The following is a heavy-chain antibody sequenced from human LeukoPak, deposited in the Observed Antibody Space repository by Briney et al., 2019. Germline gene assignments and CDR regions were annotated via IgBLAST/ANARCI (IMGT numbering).Heavy chain of an antibody. CDR3: ARLRSSSWYYYFDY. V-gene: IGHV4-34*01. Sequence: SETLSLTCAVYGGSFSGYYWSWIRQPPGKGLEWIGEINHSGSTNYNPSLKSRVTISVDTSKNQFSLKLSSVTAADTAVYYCARLRSSSWYYYFDYWGQGTLVTVSS. J-gene: IGHJ4*02. CDR1: GGSFSGYY. D-gene: IGHD6-13*01. CDR2: INHSGST.